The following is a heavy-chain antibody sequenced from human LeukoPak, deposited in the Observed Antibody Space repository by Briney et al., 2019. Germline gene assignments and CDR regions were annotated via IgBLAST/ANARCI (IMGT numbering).Heavy chain of an antibody. CDR1: GYDFSSYG. CDR3: ARHMTTVVTSLDY. Sequence: ASVNVSCKASGYDFSSYGISWVRQAPGQGLQWMGWISVYNGKTKYGPLQGRVTMTTDTSTDTAYMELRGLSSDDTAMYYCARHMTTVVTSLDYWGQGTLVTVSS. V-gene: IGHV1-18*01. J-gene: IGHJ4*02. CDR2: ISVYNGKT. D-gene: IGHD4-23*01.